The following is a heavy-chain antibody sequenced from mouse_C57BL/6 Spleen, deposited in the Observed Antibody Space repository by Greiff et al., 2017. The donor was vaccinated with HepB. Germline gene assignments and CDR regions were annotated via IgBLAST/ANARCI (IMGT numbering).Heavy chain of an antibody. D-gene: IGHD1-1*02. CDR2: ISGGGGNT. V-gene: IGHV5-9*01. Sequence: VQLKESGGGLVKPGGSLKLSCAASGFTFSSYTMSWVRQTPEKRLEWVATISGGGGNTYYPDSVKGRFTISRDNAKNTLYLQMSSLRSEDTALYYCARQDYCYYAMDYWGQGTSVTVSS. CDR1: GFTFSSYT. CDR3: ARQDYCYYAMDY. J-gene: IGHJ4*01.